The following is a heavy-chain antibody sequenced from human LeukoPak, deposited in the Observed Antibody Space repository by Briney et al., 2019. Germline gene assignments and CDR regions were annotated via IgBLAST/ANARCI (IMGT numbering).Heavy chain of an antibody. CDR2: INHSGST. J-gene: IGHJ4*02. Sequence: SETLSLTCGVYGGSFSGYYWSWIRQPPGKGLEWIGEINHSGSTYYNPSLKSRVSISVDTSKNQFSLKLTSVTAADTAAYYCATLGEYYDSSGYYYNWGQGTLVTVSS. D-gene: IGHD3-22*01. V-gene: IGHV4-34*01. CDR3: ATLGEYYDSSGYYYN. CDR1: GGSFSGYY.